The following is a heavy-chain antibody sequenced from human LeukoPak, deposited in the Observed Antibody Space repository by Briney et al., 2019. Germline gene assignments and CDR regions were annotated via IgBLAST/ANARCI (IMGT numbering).Heavy chain of an antibody. CDR2: ISGSGGAGT. CDR1: GFTFSSYA. V-gene: IGHV3-23*01. CDR3: VKDRGGSPFYGMDV. D-gene: IGHD1-26*01. Sequence: GGSLRLTCAGSGFTFSSYAMSWVRQAPGKGLEWVSTISGSGGAGTYYADSVRGRFTVSRDNSRNTLYLPMNSLRAEDTAVYYCVKDRGGSPFYGMDVWGQGTTVTVSS. J-gene: IGHJ6*02.